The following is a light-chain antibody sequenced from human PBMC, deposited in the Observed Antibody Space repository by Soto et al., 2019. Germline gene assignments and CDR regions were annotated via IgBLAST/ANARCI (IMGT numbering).Light chain of an antibody. V-gene: IGLV2-11*01. CDR3: CSCADTYTLLYV. CDR1: SSDVGGYNY. Sequence: QSALTQPRSVSGSPGQSVTISCTGTSSDVGGYNYVSWYQQHPGRAPKLMIYDVTKRPSGVPDRFSGSKSGNTASLTISGLQAEDEADYYCCSCADTYTLLYVFXTGTKVTVL. J-gene: IGLJ1*01. CDR2: DVT.